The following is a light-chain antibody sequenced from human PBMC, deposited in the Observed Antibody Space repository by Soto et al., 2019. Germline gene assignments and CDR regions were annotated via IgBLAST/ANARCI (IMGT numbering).Light chain of an antibody. J-gene: IGLJ3*02. V-gene: IGLV2-14*01. CDR3: SSYTISSTLV. CDR1: SSDVGTYNY. Sequence: QSALTQPASVSGSPGQSITISCTGTSSDVGTYNYVSWYQQHPGKAPKLMIYEVSNRPSGVSNRFSGPKSGNTASLTISGLQAEDEADYYCSSYTISSTLVFGGGTKLTVL. CDR2: EVS.